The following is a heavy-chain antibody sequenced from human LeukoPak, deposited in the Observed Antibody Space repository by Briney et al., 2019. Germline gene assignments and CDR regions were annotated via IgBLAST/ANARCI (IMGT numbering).Heavy chain of an antibody. D-gene: IGHD3-22*01. CDR3: RSYYYDTSASDL. CDR1: GGSFSGYS. CDR2: INHSGST. V-gene: IGHV4-34*01. J-gene: IGHJ5*02. Sequence: SETLSLTCGVYGGSFSGYSWSWIRQPPGKGLEWIGEINHSGSTNYNPSLKSRVTISIGTSKNQFSLKLSSVTAADTAVYYCRSYYYDTSASDLWGQGTLVTVSS.